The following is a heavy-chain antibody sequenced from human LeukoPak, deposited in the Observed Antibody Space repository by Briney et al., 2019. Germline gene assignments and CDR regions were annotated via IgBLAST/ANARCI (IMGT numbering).Heavy chain of an antibody. V-gene: IGHV4-59*01. CDR3: ATDPGSYYMDV. Sequence: SETLSLTCTVSGGSINTYYWSWIRQPPGKGLEWIGYIYYSGSTNYNPPLKSRVTISVDTSKNQFSLKLSSVTAADTAVYYCATDPGSYYMDVWGKGTTVTVSS. D-gene: IGHD3-10*01. CDR2: IYYSGST. J-gene: IGHJ6*03. CDR1: GGSINTYY.